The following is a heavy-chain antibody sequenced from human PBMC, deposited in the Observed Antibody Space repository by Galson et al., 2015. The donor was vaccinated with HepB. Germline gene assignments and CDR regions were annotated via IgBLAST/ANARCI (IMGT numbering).Heavy chain of an antibody. CDR2: ISASGDST. CDR3: ARRNNISPRPLDI. D-gene: IGHD6-6*01. Sequence: SLRLSCAASGFTFSSYAMNWVRQAPGKGLEWVSVISASGDSTYYADSVKGRSTISRDNSRNTLYLQMNRLRAEDTAIYYCARRNNISPRPLDIWGLGTMVTVSS. J-gene: IGHJ3*02. V-gene: IGHV3-23*01. CDR1: GFTFSSYA.